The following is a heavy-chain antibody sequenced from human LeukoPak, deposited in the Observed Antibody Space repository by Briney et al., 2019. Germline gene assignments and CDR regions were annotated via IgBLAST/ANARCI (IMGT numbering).Heavy chain of an antibody. CDR3: ARAHNWNYGTFDY. Sequence: GGSLRLSCAASGFTFYNAWMTWVRQAPGKGLEWVSSISSSSSYIYYADSVKGRFTISRDNAKNSLYLQMNSLRAEDTAVYYCARAHNWNYGTFDYWGQGTLVTVSS. J-gene: IGHJ4*02. V-gene: IGHV3-21*01. CDR2: ISSSSSYI. D-gene: IGHD1-7*01. CDR1: GFTFYNAW.